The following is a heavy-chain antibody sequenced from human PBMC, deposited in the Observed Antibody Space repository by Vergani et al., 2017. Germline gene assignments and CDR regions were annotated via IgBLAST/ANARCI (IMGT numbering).Heavy chain of an antibody. D-gene: IGHD2-2*01. CDR3: ASIVVVPAATKPVDY. Sequence: EVQLLESGGGLVQPGGSLRLSCAASGFTFSTYAMTWVRQAPGKGLEWVSTISSDGGSTYYADSVKGRFTISRDNSKNTLYLQMNSLRAEDTAVYYCASIVVVPAATKPVDYWGQGTLVTVSS. V-gene: IGHV3-23*01. J-gene: IGHJ4*02. CDR2: ISSDGGST. CDR1: GFTFSTYA.